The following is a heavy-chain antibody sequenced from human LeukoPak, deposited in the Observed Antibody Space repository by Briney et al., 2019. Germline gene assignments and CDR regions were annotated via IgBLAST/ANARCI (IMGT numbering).Heavy chain of an antibody. V-gene: IGHV4-39*07. J-gene: IGHJ5*02. D-gene: IGHD3-10*01. CDR1: GGSISSNSYY. CDR3: ARLGLTMVRGVVSPLLRFDP. Sequence: SETLSLTCTVSGGSISSNSYYWGWIRQPPGKGLEWIGSIYYSGSTNYNPSLKSRVTISVDTSKNQFSLKLSSVTAADTAVYYCARLGLTMVRGVVSPLLRFDPWGQGTLVTVSS. CDR2: IYYSGST.